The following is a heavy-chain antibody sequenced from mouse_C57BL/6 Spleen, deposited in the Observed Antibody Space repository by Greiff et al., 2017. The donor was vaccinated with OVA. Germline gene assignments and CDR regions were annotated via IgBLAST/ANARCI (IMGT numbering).Heavy chain of an antibody. J-gene: IGHJ4*01. D-gene: IGHD2-9*01. CDR2: IRNKANGYTT. Sequence: EVKLVESGGGLVQPGGSLSLSCAASGFTFTDYYMSWVRQPPGKALEWLGFIRNKANGYTTEYSASVKGRFTISRDNSQSILYLQMNALRAEDSATYYCARSYYGNDNYAMDYWGQGTSVTVSS. CDR1: GFTFTDYY. V-gene: IGHV7-3*01. CDR3: ARSYYGNDNYAMDY.